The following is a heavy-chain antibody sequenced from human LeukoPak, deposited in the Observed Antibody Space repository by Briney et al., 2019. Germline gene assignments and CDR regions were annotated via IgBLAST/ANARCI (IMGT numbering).Heavy chain of an antibody. J-gene: IGHJ6*02. V-gene: IGHV1-2*04. CDR3: ARGLLEWSTDTSIGLTYYYYYGMDV. D-gene: IGHD3-3*01. CDR1: GYTFTGYY. CDR2: INPNSGGK. Sequence: ASVNVSCKASGYTFTGYYMHWVRQAPGQGLEWMGWINPNSGGKNYAQKFQGWVTMTRDTSISTAYMELSRLRSDDTAVYYCARGLLEWSTDTSIGLTYYYYYGMDVWGQGTTVTVSS.